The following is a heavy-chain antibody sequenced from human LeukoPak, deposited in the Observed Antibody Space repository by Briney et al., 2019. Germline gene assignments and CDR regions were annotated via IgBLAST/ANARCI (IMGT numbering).Heavy chain of an antibody. V-gene: IGHV4-59*01. Sequence: AETLSLNCAVCGGSLSPYYWSWIRQPPGKGLEWPGYSHYSGPTKYNPSLTSPVTISVATSKNQFSLEVSSVTAADTAVYYCARVVGDGYSDYWGQGTLVTVTS. D-gene: IGHD5-24*01. J-gene: IGHJ4*02. CDR3: ARVVGDGYSDY. CDR1: GGSLSPYY. CDR2: SHYSGPT.